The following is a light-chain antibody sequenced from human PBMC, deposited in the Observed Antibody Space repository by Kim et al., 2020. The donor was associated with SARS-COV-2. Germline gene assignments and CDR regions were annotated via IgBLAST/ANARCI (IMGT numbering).Light chain of an antibody. V-gene: IGLV1-47*01. CDR3: ASWDDSLSGWV. J-gene: IGLJ3*02. CDR2: KNN. Sequence: QSVLTQSSSTSGTPGQWVTITCSGSSSDIGSNYVYWYQRLPGMAPKLLIYKNNQRPSGVPDLFSGSKSGASASLAINGLRSEDEGDYFCASWDDSLSGWVFGDGTQLTVL. CDR1: SSDIGSNY.